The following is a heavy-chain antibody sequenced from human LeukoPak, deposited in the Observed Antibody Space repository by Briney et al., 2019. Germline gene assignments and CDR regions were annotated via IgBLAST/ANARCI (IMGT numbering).Heavy chain of an antibody. CDR3: ARDGSGTENDY. CDR1: GGSFSGYF. J-gene: IGHJ4*02. Sequence: SETLSLTCAVYGGSFSGYFWTWIRQPPGKGLEWIGEINHSGSTNYNPSLKSRVTISVDMSKNQFSLKLSSVTAADTAVYYCARDGSGTENDYWGQGTLVTVSS. D-gene: IGHD3-10*01. V-gene: IGHV4-34*01. CDR2: INHSGST.